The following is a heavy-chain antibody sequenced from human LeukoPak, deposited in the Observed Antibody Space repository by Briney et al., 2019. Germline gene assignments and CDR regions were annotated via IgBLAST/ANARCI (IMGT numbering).Heavy chain of an antibody. CDR2: IYNSGST. CDR1: GGSISTYY. CDR3: TRGGYYEPIDS. Sequence: SETLSLTCSVSGGSISTYYWSWIRQTPGKGLEQIGYIYNSGSTNYNPSPEGRVTMSIDTSKNQFSLKLSSVTAADRAVYYCTRGGYYEPIDSWGQGTLVTVSS. J-gene: IGHJ4*02. V-gene: IGHV4-59*01. D-gene: IGHD3-22*01.